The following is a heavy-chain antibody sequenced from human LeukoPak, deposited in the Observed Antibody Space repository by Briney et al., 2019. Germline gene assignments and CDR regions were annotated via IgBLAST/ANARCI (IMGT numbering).Heavy chain of an antibody. CDR1: GFTFSSYN. V-gene: IGHV3-21*01. Sequence: PGGSLRLSCAASGFTFSSYNMNWVRQAPGKGLEWVSSISIGGSYIYYADSVEGRFTISRDNAKNSLYLQINSLRAEDTAVYFCARDQVGYYGSGSYYNYWGQGTLVTVSS. D-gene: IGHD3-10*01. J-gene: IGHJ4*02. CDR3: ARDQVGYYGSGSYYNY. CDR2: ISIGGSYI.